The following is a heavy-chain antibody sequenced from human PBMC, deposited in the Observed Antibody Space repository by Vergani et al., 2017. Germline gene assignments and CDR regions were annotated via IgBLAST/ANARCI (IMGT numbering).Heavy chain of an antibody. V-gene: IGHV3-30*03. D-gene: IGHD3-9*01. Sequence: QVQLVESGGGVVQPGRSLRLSCAASGFTFSSYGMHWVRQAPGKGLEWVAVISYDGSNKYYADSVKGRFTISRDNSKNTLYLQMNSLRAEDTAVYYCASCVLTGYSYHDAFDIWGQGTMVTVSS. J-gene: IGHJ3*02. CDR1: GFTFSSYG. CDR2: ISYDGSNK. CDR3: ASCVLTGYSYHDAFDI.